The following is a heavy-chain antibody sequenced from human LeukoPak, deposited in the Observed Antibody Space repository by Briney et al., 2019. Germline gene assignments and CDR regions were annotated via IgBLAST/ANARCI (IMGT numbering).Heavy chain of an antibody. CDR3: ATLHTLDFDY. J-gene: IGHJ4*02. Sequence: PGGSLRLSCAASGFTFSSYSMNWVRQAPGKGLEWVSSISSSSSYIYYADLVKGRFTISRDNAKNSLYLQMNSLRAEDTAVYYCATLHTLDFDYWGQGTLVTVSS. CDR1: GFTFSSYS. CDR2: ISSSSSYI. D-gene: IGHD5-18*01. V-gene: IGHV3-21*01.